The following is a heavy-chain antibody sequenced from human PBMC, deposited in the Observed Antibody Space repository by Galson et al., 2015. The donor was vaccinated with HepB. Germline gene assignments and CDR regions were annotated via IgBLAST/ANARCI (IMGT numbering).Heavy chain of an antibody. Sequence: SVKVSCKASGYTFTSYAMHWVRQAPGQRLEWMGWINAGNGNTKYSQKLQGRVTITRDTSASTVYMEMSSLRSEDTAVYYCARDGSRGQWGDFFDYWGQGTLVTVSS. D-gene: IGHD6-19*01. CDR2: INAGNGNT. V-gene: IGHV1-3*01. CDR3: ARDGSRGQWGDFFDY. CDR1: GYTFTSYA. J-gene: IGHJ4*02.